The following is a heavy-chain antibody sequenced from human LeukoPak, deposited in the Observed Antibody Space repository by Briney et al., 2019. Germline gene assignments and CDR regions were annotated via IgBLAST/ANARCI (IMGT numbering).Heavy chain of an antibody. CDR1: GFTFSSYS. Sequence: GGSLRLSCAASGFTFSSYSMNWVRQAPGKGLEWVSSISSSSSYIYYADSVKGRFTISRDNAKNSLYPQMNSLRAEDTAVYYCARVSSTVIVGATGYWGQGTLVTVSS. V-gene: IGHV3-21*01. J-gene: IGHJ4*02. D-gene: IGHD1-26*01. CDR2: ISSSSSYI. CDR3: ARVSSTVIVGATGY.